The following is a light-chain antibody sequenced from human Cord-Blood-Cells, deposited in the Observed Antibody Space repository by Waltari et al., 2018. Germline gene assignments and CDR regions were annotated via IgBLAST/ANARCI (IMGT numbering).Light chain of an antibody. CDR2: RNK. CDR1: SSNTGSNY. Sequence: QSVLTQPPSASGTPGPRVTIPCSGSSSNTGSNYVYWYQQLPGTAPKLLIYRNKQRPSGVPDRFSGSKSGTSASLAISGLRSEDEADYYCAAWDDSLSGYVFGTGTKVTVL. J-gene: IGLJ1*01. CDR3: AAWDDSLSGYV. V-gene: IGLV1-47*01.